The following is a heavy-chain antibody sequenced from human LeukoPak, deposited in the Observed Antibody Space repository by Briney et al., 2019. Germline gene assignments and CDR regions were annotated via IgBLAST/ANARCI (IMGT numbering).Heavy chain of an antibody. CDR2: INHSGST. CDR3: AREAMYYYDSSGYYERQYYFDY. D-gene: IGHD3-22*01. V-gene: IGHV4-34*01. Sequence: SETLSLTCAVYGGSFSGYYWSWIRQPPGKGLEWIGEINHSGSTNYNPSLKSRVTISVDTSKNQFSLKLSSVTAADTAVYYCAREAMYYYDSSGYYERQYYFDYWGQGTLVTVSS. CDR1: GGSFSGYY. J-gene: IGHJ4*02.